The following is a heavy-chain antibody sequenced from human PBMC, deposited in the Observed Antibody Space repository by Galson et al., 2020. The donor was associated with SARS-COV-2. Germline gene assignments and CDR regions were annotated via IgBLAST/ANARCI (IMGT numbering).Heavy chain of an antibody. CDR3: ARGYVKADF. J-gene: IGHJ2*01. D-gene: IGHD2-2*01. CDR2: ISGSERSL. CDR1: GFNFSDNY. V-gene: IGHV3-11*01. Sequence: GGSLRLSCVASGFNFSDNYMTWIRQAPGKGLEWISYISGSERSLYNAAAVKGRFTISRDNAKNSFFLQMNNLRGDDTAVYYCARGYVKADFWGRGTLVTVSS.